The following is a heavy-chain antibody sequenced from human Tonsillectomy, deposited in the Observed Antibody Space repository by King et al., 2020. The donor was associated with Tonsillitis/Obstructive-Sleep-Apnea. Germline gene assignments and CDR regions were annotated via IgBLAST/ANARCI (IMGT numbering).Heavy chain of an antibody. D-gene: IGHD2-15*01. CDR2: IRNKANSYTT. V-gene: IGHV3-72*01. J-gene: IGHJ3*02. CDR3: AGYCSGGSCSNDAFDI. CDR1: GFTFSDHY. Sequence: VQLVESGGGLVQPGGSLRLSCAASGFTFSDHYMDWVRQAPGKGLEWVGRIRNKANSYTTEYAASVKGRFTISRDDSKNSLYLQMNSLKTEDTAVYYCAGYCSGGSCSNDAFDIWGQGTMVTVSS.